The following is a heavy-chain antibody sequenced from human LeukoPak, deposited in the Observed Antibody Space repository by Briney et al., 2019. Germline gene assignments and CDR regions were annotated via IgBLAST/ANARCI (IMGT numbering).Heavy chain of an antibody. CDR1: GFTFDDYA. V-gene: IGHV3-43*02. CDR2: ISGDGDNT. CDR3: AKNYYGSGKYYLRDAFDI. Sequence: PGGSLRLSCAASGFTFDDYAMHWVRQAPGKGLEWVFLISGDGDNTYYADSVKGRFTISRDNSKKSLYLQMNSLRNEDTALYYCAKNYYGSGKYYLRDAFDIRGQGTMVTVSS. J-gene: IGHJ3*02. D-gene: IGHD3-10*01.